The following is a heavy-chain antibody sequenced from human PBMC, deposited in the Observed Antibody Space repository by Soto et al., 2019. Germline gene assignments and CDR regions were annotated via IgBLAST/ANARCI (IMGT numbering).Heavy chain of an antibody. CDR2: ISVYRDAT. D-gene: IGHD2-2*01. V-gene: IGHV1-18*01. CDR3: ARVVPGAEAWFGP. Sequence: ASVKVSGQTSGYTFSNYGITWVRQAPGQPLGWLGWISVYRDATNYAPKLQARVSMTKATSTTTANMKLRSLRSYDTAGYYCARVVPGAEAWFGPWGQGTLVTVTS. CDR1: GYTFSNYG. J-gene: IGHJ5*02.